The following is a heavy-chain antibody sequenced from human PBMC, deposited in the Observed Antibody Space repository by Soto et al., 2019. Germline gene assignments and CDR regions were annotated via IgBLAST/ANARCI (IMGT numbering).Heavy chain of an antibody. CDR3: ARDYINGWKFDY. D-gene: IGHD6-19*01. V-gene: IGHV3-7*01. CDR2: IKQDGSEN. J-gene: IGHJ4*02. CDR1: GFTFSNYW. Sequence: EVQLVESGGGLVQPGGSLRLSCAASGFTFSNYWMSWVRQAPGKGLEWVANIKQDGSENYYVDSVKGRFTTSRDNTKNSFFLQMNSLRAYDTAVYYCARDYINGWKFDYWGRGTLVTVSS.